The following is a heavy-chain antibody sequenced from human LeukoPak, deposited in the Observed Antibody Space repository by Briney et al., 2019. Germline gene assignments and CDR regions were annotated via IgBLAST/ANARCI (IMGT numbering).Heavy chain of an antibody. V-gene: IGHV3-23*01. J-gene: IGHJ4*02. D-gene: IGHD3-22*01. Sequence: GGSLRLSCAASGFTFSSYAMSWVRQAPGKGLEWVSGISGSGGSTYYADSVKGRVTVYRDNSKNTLYLLTNSLRAEDTAVYYCAKVFAGDNYYDSSGYYSTSFDYWGQGTLVTVSS. CDR1: GFTFSSYA. CDR2: ISGSGGST. CDR3: AKVFAGDNYYDSSGYYSTSFDY.